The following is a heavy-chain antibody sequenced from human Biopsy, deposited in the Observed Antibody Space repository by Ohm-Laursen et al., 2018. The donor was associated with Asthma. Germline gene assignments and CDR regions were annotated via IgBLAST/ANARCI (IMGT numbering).Heavy chain of an antibody. CDR1: GFTFSSYA. Sequence: GSLRLSCAASGFTFSSYAMSWVRQAPGKGLEWVSAISGSGGSTYYADPVKGRFTISRDNSKNTLYLQMNSLRAEDTAVYYCAKDRDYDILTGPPGFDYWGQGTLVTVSS. V-gene: IGHV3-23*01. CDR3: AKDRDYDILTGPPGFDY. J-gene: IGHJ4*02. CDR2: ISGSGGST. D-gene: IGHD3-9*01.